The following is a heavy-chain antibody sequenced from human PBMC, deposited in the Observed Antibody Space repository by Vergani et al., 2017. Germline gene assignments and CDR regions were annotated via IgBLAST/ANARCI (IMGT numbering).Heavy chain of an antibody. J-gene: IGHJ4*02. D-gene: IGHD3-9*01. CDR1: GYTFSNYY. Sequence: QVQVVQSGAEVKKSGASVKVSCKTSGYTFSNYYMHWVRQGPGQGLEWMGIINPSGGHTNHAQKFQGRVTMTRDTSTSTVYMELSSLRSEDTAIYYCARVDYGILTGYRYWVQGTLVTVSA. CDR2: INPSGGHT. CDR3: ARVDYGILTGYRY. V-gene: IGHV1-46*03.